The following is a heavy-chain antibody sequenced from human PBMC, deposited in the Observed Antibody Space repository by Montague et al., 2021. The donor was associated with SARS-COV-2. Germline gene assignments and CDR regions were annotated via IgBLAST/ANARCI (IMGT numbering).Heavy chain of an antibody. D-gene: IGHD5-12*01. CDR3: AAVIVATIKREFDY. CDR2: ISGSGGST. Sequence: SLRLSCAASGFTFSSYAMSWVRQAPGKGLEWVSAISGSGGSTYYADPVKGRFTISRDNSKNALYLQMNSLRAEDTAVYYCAAVIVATIKREFDYWGQGTLVTVSS. CDR1: GFTFSSYA. V-gene: IGHV3-23*01. J-gene: IGHJ4*02.